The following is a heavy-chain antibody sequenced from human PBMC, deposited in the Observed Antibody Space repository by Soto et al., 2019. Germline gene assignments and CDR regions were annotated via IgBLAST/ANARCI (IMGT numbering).Heavy chain of an antibody. D-gene: IGHD3-22*01. CDR3: ARGEYYYDSSGLARGGAFGI. CDR1: GGSISSYY. J-gene: IGHJ3*02. V-gene: IGHV4-59*01. CDR2: IYYSGST. Sequence: SETLSLTCTVSGGSISSYYWSWIRQPPGKGLEWIGYIYYSGSTNYNPSLKSRVTISVDTSKNQFSLKLSSVTAADTAVYYCARGEYYYDSSGLARGGAFGIWGQGTMVTVSS.